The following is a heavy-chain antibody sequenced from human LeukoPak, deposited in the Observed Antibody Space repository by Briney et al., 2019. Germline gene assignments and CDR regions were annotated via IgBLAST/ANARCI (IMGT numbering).Heavy chain of an antibody. V-gene: IGHV3-23*01. D-gene: IGHD6-19*01. CDR1: GFSLSTYG. CDR3: AKDHGTAVAGFYY. J-gene: IGHJ4*02. Sequence: PGGSLRLSCAASGFSLSTYGVSWVRRPPGKGLEWVSGITGTGGSTYYADSVKGRFTVSRDTSKNTLYLQMNSLRAEDTAIYYCAKDHGTAVAGFYYWGQGTLVTVSS. CDR2: ITGTGGST.